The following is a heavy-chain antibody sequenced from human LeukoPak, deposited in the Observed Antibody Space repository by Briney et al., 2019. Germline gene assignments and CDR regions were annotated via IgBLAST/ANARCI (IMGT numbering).Heavy chain of an antibody. CDR1: GFTFSSYW. J-gene: IGHJ6*04. CDR2: IKQDGSEK. Sequence: GGSLRLSCAASGFTFSSYWMSRVRQAPGKGLEWVANIKQDGSEKYYVDSVKGRFTNSRDTAKNSLYLQMNSLRAEDTAVYYCAREAYYYGMDVWGKGTTVTVSS. CDR3: AREAYYYGMDV. V-gene: IGHV3-7*01.